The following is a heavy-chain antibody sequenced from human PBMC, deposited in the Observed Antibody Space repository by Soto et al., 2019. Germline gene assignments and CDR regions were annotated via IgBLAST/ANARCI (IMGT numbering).Heavy chain of an antibody. V-gene: IGHV1-18*01. D-gene: IGHD6-19*01. CDR2: ISAYNGNT. CDR3: ARDERKAVAGPFYYYYYGMDV. CDR1: GYTFTSYG. Sequence: ASVKVSCKASGYTFTSYGISWVRQAPGQGLEWMGWISAYNGNTNYAQKLQGRVTMTTDTSTSTAYMELRSLRSDDTAVYCCARDERKAVAGPFYYYYYGMDVWGQGTTVTVSS. J-gene: IGHJ6*02.